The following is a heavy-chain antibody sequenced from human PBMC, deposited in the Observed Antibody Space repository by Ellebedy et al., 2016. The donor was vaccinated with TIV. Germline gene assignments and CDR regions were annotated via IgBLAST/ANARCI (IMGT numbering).Heavy chain of an antibody. CDR1: GGSFSGYY. CDR2: INHSGST. D-gene: IGHD6-13*01. CDR3: ARSTSSGGIAAAGIFDY. V-gene: IGHV4-34*01. J-gene: IGHJ4*01. Sequence: SETLSLTCAVYGGSFSGYYWSWIRQPPGKGLEWIGEINHSGSTNYNPSLKSRVTVSVDTSKNQFSLKLSSVTAADTAVYYCARSTSSGGIAAAGIFDYWGQGTMVTVSS.